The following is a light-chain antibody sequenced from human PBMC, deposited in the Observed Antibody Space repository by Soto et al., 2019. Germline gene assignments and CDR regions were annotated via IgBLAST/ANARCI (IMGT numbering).Light chain of an antibody. V-gene: IGLV2-23*01. Sequence: QSALTQPASVSGSPGQSVTISCTGTSSDVGSYNLVYWYQHHPGKAPKLMIYDGSKRPSGVSNRFSGSKSGNTASLTISGLQDEDEADYYCCSYAGSSTLVFGGGTKLTVL. CDR2: DGS. CDR1: SSDVGSYNL. CDR3: CSYAGSSTLV. J-gene: IGLJ2*01.